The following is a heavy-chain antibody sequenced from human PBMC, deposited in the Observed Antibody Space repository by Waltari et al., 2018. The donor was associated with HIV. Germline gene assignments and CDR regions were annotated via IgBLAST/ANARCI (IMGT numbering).Heavy chain of an antibody. D-gene: IGHD3-3*01. CDR3: AKTLRFLEWLFPQSPVGPYGMDV. V-gene: IGHV4-39*01. CDR2: IYYSGST. J-gene: IGHJ6*02. Sequence: WIGSIYYSGSTYYNPSLKSRVTISVDTSKNQFSLKLSSVTAADTAVYYCAKTLRFLEWLFPQSPVGPYGMDVWGQGTTVTVAS.